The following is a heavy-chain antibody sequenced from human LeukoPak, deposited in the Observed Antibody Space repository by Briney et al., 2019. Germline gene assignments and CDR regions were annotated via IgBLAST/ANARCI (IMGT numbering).Heavy chain of an antibody. D-gene: IGHD2-15*01. V-gene: IGHV3-48*01. J-gene: IGHJ3*02. Sequence: PGGSLRLSCAASGFTFSSYSMNWVRQAPGKGLEWVSYISSSSSTIYYADSVKGRFTISRDNAKHSLYLQMNSLRAEDTAVYYCARPDCSGGSCYSSGAFDIWGQGTMVTVSS. CDR1: GFTFSSYS. CDR3: ARPDCSGGSCYSSGAFDI. CDR2: ISSSSSTI.